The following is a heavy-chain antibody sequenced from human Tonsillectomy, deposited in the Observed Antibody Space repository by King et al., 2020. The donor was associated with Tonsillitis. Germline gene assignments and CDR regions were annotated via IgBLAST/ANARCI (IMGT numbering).Heavy chain of an antibody. J-gene: IGHJ4*02. Sequence: VQLVESGGGLVQPGGSLRLSCTASGFIFSNYAMSWVRQAPGKGLEWVSAVSPSGSTTYYADSVKGRFTISRDNSKNTLYLQMNSLRAADTAVYYCARVTQGSRSPYYSADWGQGALVT. CDR1: GFIFSNYA. V-gene: IGHV3-23*04. CDR2: VSPSGSTT. D-gene: IGHD3-16*01. CDR3: ARVTQGSRSPYYSAD.